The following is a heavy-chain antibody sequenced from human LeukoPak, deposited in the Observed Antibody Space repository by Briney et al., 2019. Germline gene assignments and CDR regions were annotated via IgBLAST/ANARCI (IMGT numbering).Heavy chain of an antibody. CDR1: GYTFTSYG. J-gene: IGHJ4*02. CDR3: ARERGQGVLRFLEWQPDFDY. Sequence: ASVKVSYKASGYTFTSYGISWVRQAPGQGLEWMGWISAYNGNTNYAQKLQGRVTMTTDTSTSTAYMELRSLRSDDTAVYYCARERGQGVLRFLEWQPDFDYWGQGTLVTVSS. CDR2: ISAYNGNT. V-gene: IGHV1-18*01. D-gene: IGHD3-3*01.